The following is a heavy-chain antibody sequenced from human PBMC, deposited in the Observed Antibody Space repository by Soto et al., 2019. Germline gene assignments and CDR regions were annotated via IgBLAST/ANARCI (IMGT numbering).Heavy chain of an antibody. D-gene: IGHD3-10*01. J-gene: IGHJ5*02. V-gene: IGHV4-31*11. CDR3: AKAVRFGKLLDWFDP. CDR1: GGSITGRDYY. Sequence: QVQLQESGPGLVKPSQTLSLTCAVSGGSITGRDYYWSWIRQHPGKGLEWIGYIYYSGSTYYNPSLTSRVTISLDTSKNQFSLKLSSVTAADTAVYYCAKAVRFGKLLDWFDPWGQGTLVTVSS. CDR2: IYYSGST.